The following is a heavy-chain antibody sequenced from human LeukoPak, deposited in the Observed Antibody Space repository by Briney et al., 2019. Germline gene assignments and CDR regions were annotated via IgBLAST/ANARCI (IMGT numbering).Heavy chain of an antibody. J-gene: IGHJ6*02. V-gene: IGHV3-33*08. CDR1: GFTFSSYD. CDR2: IWYDGSNK. CDR3: ARGPSIFGVATTTYYYGMDV. Sequence: GGSLRLSCAASGFTFSSYDMHWVRQAPGKGLEWVAVIWYDGSNKYYADSVKGRFTISRDNSKNTLYLQMNSLRAEDTAVYYCARGPSIFGVATTTYYYGMDVWGQGTTVTVSS. D-gene: IGHD3-3*01.